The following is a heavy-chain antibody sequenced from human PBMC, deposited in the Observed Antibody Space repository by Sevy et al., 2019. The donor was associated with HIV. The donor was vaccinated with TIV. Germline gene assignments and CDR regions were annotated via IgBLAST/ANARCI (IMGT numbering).Heavy chain of an antibody. J-gene: IGHJ4*02. V-gene: IGHV3-23*01. D-gene: IGHD3-16*01. CDR1: GFSFSSYE. CDR2: IYPSGDST. Sequence: RGSLRLSCAASGFSFSSYEMSWVRQAPGKGLEWVSGIYPSGDSTFYADSVKGRFTISRDNSKSTPYLQMNSLGADDTAVFYCANLGGGLISTRDNWGRGTLVTVSS. CDR3: ANLGGGLISTRDN.